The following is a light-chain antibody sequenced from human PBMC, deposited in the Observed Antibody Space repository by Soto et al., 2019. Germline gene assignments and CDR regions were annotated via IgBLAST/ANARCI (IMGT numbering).Light chain of an antibody. Sequence: QSALTQPASMSGSPGQSITISCTGSSSDVGAYNYDPWYQQYHPGEAPKLIIYDVSHRPAGVSNRFSGSKSGNTASLTISGLQTEDEADYYCSSYTRAATYVFGTGTKLTVL. J-gene: IGLJ1*01. CDR2: DVS. CDR1: SSDVGAYNY. V-gene: IGLV2-14*03. CDR3: SSYTRAATYV.